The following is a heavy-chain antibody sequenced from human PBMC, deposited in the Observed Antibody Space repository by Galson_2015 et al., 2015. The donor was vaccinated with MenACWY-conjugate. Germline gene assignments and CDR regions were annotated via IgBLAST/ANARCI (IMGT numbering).Heavy chain of an antibody. V-gene: IGHV3-74*01. J-gene: IGHJ4*02. CDR1: GFSLRSYW. Sequence: SLRLSCAASGFSLRSYWMYWVRQAPGKGLEWVSRINSDGSSTRYADSVKGRFTISRDNAKNTLFLQMNSLRAEDTGVYYCVREVAATGPDCFDYWGQGTLVTVSS. CDR2: INSDGSST. D-gene: IGHD6-13*01. CDR3: VREVAATGPDCFDY.